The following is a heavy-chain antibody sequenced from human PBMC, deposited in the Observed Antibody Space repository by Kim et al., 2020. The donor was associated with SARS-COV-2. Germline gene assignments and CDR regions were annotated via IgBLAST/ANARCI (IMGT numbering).Heavy chain of an antibody. V-gene: IGHV3-23*01. J-gene: IGHJ4*02. CDR3: AKGKGSGTFKNYSFDY. CDR2: IGGSGGYT. CDR1: GFTFRNFA. Sequence: GGSLRLSCAASGFTFRNFAMSWARQAPGKGLEWVSLIGGSGGYTFYADSVKGRFTISRDNSKNTLYLQMNSLSPEDTAVYYCAKGKGSGTFKNYSFDYWGQGTLVTVSS. D-gene: IGHD3-10*01.